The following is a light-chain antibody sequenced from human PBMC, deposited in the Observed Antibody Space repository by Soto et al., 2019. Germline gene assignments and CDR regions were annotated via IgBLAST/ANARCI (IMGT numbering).Light chain of an antibody. J-gene: IGKJ1*01. V-gene: IGKV3-15*01. CDR3: QQYHNWPRT. CDR1: QNISHS. Sequence: EIVMTQSPVTLSVSPGERATLSCRASQNISHSLACYQQKPGQGPSLLIYGTSTRAGGVPARFSGSGSGTEFTLTITSLQSEDFAVYYCQQYHNWPRTFGQGTKVDIK. CDR2: GTS.